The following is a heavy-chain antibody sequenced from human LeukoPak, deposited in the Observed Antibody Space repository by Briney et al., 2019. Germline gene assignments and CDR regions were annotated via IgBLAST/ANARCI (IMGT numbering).Heavy chain of an antibody. D-gene: IGHD6-13*01. CDR1: GFSFSSYS. CDR3: ARCSGVFGSWGY. J-gene: IGHJ4*02. V-gene: IGHV3-21*01. Sequence: GGSLRLSCVASGFSFSSYSMNWVRQAPGKGLEWVSTISSGTGSYIYYADSVRGRFTISRDNAKNSLYLQMNSLRAEDTAVYYCARCSGVFGSWGYWGQGTLVTVSS. CDR2: ISSGTGSYI.